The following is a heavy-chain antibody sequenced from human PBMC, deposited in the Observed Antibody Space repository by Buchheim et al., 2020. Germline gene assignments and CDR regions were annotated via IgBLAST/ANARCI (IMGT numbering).Heavy chain of an antibody. J-gene: IGHJ6*02. Sequence: EVQLVESGGGLVQPGGSLRLSCAASGFTVSSNYMSWVRQAPGKGLEWISVIYSGGSTYYADSVKGRFTISRDNSKNTLYLQMNSLRAEDTAVYYCARGPPGFYYYGMDVWGQGTT. CDR3: ARGPPGFYYYGMDV. V-gene: IGHV3-66*01. CDR1: GFTVSSNY. CDR2: IYSGGST.